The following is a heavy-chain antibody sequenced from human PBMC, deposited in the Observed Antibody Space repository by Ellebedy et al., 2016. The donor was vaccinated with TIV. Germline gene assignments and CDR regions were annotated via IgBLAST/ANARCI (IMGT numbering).Heavy chain of an antibody. CDR2: ISSSTNTI. J-gene: IGHJ6*02. CDR1: GFTFTSYG. D-gene: IGHD5/OR15-5a*01. Sequence: PGGSLRLSCAASGFTFTSYGMNWVRQAPGKGLEWVSYISSSTNTIYYAASVEGRFTITRDNAKNSLYLQMNSMRGEDTAVFYCARSSVNAHFYYVIDIWGQGTTVTVSS. V-gene: IGHV3-48*01. CDR3: ARSSVNAHFYYVIDI.